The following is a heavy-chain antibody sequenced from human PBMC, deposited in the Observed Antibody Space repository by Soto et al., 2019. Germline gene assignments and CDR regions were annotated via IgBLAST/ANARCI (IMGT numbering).Heavy chain of an antibody. J-gene: IGHJ5*02. D-gene: IGHD2-21*02. V-gene: IGHV4-34*01. CDR1: GGSFSGYY. CDR3: ARGLLSDFIWFDP. CDR2: INHSGST. Sequence: SETLSLTCAVYGGSFSGYYWSWIRQPPGKGQEWIGEINHSGSTNYNPSLKSRVTISVDTSKNQFSLKLSSVTAADTAVYYCARGLLSDFIWFDPWGQGTLVTVSS.